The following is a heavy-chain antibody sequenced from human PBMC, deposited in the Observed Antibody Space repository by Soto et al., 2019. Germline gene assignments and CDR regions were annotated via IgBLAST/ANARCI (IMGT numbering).Heavy chain of an antibody. D-gene: IGHD4-17*01. CDR2: LIPIFGTT. Sequence: QVPLVQSGAEVKKPGSSVKVSCKASGGTFSRYAISWVRQAPGQGLEWMGGLIPIFGTTNYAQKFQGRVTITADDSTSTAYMELSSMRAEDTAVYYCARRLRWSQQGWFDHWGQGTLVTVSS. J-gene: IGHJ5*02. V-gene: IGHV1-69*01. CDR3: ARRLRWSQQGWFDH. CDR1: GGTFSRYA.